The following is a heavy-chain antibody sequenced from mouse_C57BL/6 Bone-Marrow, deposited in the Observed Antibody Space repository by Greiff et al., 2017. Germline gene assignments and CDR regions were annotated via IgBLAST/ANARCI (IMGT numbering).Heavy chain of an antibody. Sequence: QQSGPVLVKPGASVKMSCKASGYTFTDYYMNWVKESHGKNLEWIGVINPYNGGTSYNQKFKGKATLTVDKSSTTAYMELNSLTSENAPVYYCARRGFDYWGQGTPLTVSS. J-gene: IGHJ2*01. CDR2: INPYNGGT. CDR3: ARRGFDY. V-gene: IGHV1-19*01. CDR1: GYTFTDYY.